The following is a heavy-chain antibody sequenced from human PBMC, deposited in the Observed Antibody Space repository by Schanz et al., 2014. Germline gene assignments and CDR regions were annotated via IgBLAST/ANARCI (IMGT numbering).Heavy chain of an antibody. J-gene: IGHJ3*02. CDR3: ARGTRERLLRRCWRFAFDI. D-gene: IGHD3-3*01. CDR2: INQSGTT. CDR1: GGSFSSNY. Sequence: QVQLQQWGAGLLKPSETLSLTCAVYGGSFSSNYWSWIRQPPGKGLEWIGEINQSGTTNYNPSLKSRVTMSVDTSKNKFSLKLRSVTAADTAVYYCARGTRERLLRRCWRFAFDIWGQGTMVTVSS. V-gene: IGHV4-34*02.